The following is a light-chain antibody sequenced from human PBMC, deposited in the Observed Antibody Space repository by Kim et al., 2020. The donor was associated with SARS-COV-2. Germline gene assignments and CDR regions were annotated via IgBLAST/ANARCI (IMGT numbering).Light chain of an antibody. CDR1: NLGGRS. V-gene: IGLV3-21*01. CDR2: YGT. CDR3: QVWQTRSDPNYV. Sequence: PGKTARITCEGNNLGGRSVRWYQQKPGQAPVLVMYYGTDRPSGIPERFSGAHSGNTATLTISGVEAGDEADYYCQVWQTRSDPNYVFGTGTKVTVL. J-gene: IGLJ1*01.